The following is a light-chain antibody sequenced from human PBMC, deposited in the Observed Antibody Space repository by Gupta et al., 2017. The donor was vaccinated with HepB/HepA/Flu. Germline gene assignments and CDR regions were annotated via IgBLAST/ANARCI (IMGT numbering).Light chain of an antibody. J-gene: IGLJ2*01. CDR3: QSYDSSLSDSVV. V-gene: IGLV1-40*01. CDR1: SSNIGAGYD. CDR2: GNS. Sequence: QSVLTQPPSVSGAPGQRVTISCTGSSSNIGAGYDVHWYQQLPGTAPKLLIYGNSNRPSRVPDRFSGSKSGTSASLAITGLQAEDEADYYCQSYDSSLSDSVVFGGGTKLTVL.